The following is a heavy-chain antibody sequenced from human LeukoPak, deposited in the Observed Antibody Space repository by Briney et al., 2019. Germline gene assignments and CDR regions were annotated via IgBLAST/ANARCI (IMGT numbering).Heavy chain of an antibody. CDR1: GGSFSGYY. J-gene: IGHJ4*02. CDR2: INHSGST. Sequence: SETLSLTCAVYGGSFSGYYWSWIRQPPGKGLEWIGEINHSGSTNYNPSLKSRVTISVDTSKNQFSLKLSSVTAADTAVYYCARGRHYYGSGSYYPRRIYFDYWGQGTLVTVSS. CDR3: ARGRHYYGSGSYYPRRIYFDY. D-gene: IGHD3-10*01. V-gene: IGHV4-34*01.